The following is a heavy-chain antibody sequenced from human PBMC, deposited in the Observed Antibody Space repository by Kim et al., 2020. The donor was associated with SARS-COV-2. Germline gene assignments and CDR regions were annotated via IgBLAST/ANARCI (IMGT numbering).Heavy chain of an antibody. CDR3: ARGGSGYYIDN. CDR2: ISSDVSST. V-gene: IGHV3-74*01. Sequence: GGSLRLSCAASGFTFSSYWMHWVRQAPGKGLVWVSRISSDVSSTNYADSVKGRITISRDNAKNTLYLQLNSLRADDTAVYYCARGGSGYYIDNWGQGTLVTVSS. J-gene: IGHJ4*02. D-gene: IGHD3-22*01. CDR1: GFTFSSYW.